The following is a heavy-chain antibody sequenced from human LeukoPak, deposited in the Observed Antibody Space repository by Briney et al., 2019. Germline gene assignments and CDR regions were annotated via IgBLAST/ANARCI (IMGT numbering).Heavy chain of an antibody. D-gene: IGHD3-22*01. CDR2: ICGSGGST. V-gene: IGHV3-23*01. Sequence: PGGSLRLSYAASGFTLSRYAMSWVRQAPAKGLEWVSAICGSGGSTYYADSVKGRFTISRNNSKNTLYLQMNSLRAEHTAVYDCAKDSPKNYYYDSSGYGGFDYWGQGTLVTDSS. CDR3: AKDSPKNYYYDSSGYGGFDY. CDR1: GFTLSRYA. J-gene: IGHJ4*02.